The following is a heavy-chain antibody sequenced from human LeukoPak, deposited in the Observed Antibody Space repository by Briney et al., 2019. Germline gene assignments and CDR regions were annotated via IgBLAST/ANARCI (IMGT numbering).Heavy chain of an antibody. Sequence: ASVKVSCKASGGTFSSYAISWVRQAPGQGLEWMGIINPSGGSTSYAQKFQGRVTMTRDTSTSTVYMELSSLRSEDTAVYYCATYLGYSYGRNWYFDLWGRGTLVTVSS. CDR3: ATYLGYSYGRNWYFDL. CDR2: INPSGGST. V-gene: IGHV1-46*01. J-gene: IGHJ2*01. D-gene: IGHD5-18*01. CDR1: GGTFSSYA.